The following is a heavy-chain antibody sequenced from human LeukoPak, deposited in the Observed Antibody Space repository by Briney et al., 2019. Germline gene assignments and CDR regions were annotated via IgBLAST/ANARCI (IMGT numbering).Heavy chain of an antibody. D-gene: IGHD3-10*01. V-gene: IGHV4-4*07. CDR3: ARDRFGEVSVLYYYYYMDV. CDR2: IYTSGST. CDR1: GGAISSYY. J-gene: IGHJ6*03. Sequence: PSETLSLTCTVSGGAISSYYWSWIRQPAGKGLEWIGRIYTSGSTNYNPSLKSRVTMSVDTSKNQFSLKLSSVTAADTAVYYCARDRFGEVSVLYYYYYMDVGGKGTTVTVSS.